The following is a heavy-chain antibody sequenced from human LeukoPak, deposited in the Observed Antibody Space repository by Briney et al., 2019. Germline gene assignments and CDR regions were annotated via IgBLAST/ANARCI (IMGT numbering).Heavy chain of an antibody. CDR3: ASLFYYDSGGYFSFDY. D-gene: IGHD3-22*01. CDR1: GFTFTAYY. Sequence: EASVKVSCKASGFTFTAYYMHWVRQAPGQGLEWMGWINPNSGGTSYAQKFQGRVAMTRDTSISTAYMELSRLRSDDTAVYYCASLFYYDSGGYFSFDYWGQGTLDTVSS. CDR2: INPNSGGT. V-gene: IGHV1-2*02. J-gene: IGHJ4*02.